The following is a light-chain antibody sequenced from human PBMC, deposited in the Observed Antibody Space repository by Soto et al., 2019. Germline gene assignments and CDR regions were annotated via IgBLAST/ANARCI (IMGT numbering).Light chain of an antibody. J-gene: IGKJ4*01. V-gene: IGKV3-20*01. Sequence: EIVLMQSPGTLSLSPGERATLSCRASQSISSYVAWYQQKPGQAPRVLIYDSSSRATGVPDRFSGSGSGTDFTLTISRLEPEDFAVYYCQQYVDSPETFGGGTKVEIK. CDR2: DSS. CDR3: QQYVDSPET. CDR1: QSISSY.